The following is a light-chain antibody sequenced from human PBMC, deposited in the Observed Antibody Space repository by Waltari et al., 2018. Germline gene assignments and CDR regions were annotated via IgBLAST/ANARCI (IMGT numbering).Light chain of an antibody. J-gene: IGKJ4*01. CDR2: GTS. Sequence: IVLLQSPRRLSLSPGVQASHTSRASQSINYKYFAWYQQKPDQTPRLLIYGTSTRAAGTPDRFRGSGSGTDFTLTVSGLEPDDFSVYYCQQYGASPVTFGGGTKVEFK. CDR1: QSINYKY. V-gene: IGKV3-20*01. CDR3: QQYGASPVT.